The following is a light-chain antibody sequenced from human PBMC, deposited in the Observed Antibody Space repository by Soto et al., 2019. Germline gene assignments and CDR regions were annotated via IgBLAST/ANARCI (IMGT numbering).Light chain of an antibody. CDR1: QSISSW. J-gene: IGKJ4*01. V-gene: IGKV1-5*01. CDR2: DAS. Sequence: DIQMTQSPSTPSASVGDSVTITCRASQSISSWLAWYQQKPGKAPKLLIYDASSLESGVPSRFSGSGSGTEFTLTISSLQPDDFATYYCQQYNSYSLTFGGGTKVDIK. CDR3: QQYNSYSLT.